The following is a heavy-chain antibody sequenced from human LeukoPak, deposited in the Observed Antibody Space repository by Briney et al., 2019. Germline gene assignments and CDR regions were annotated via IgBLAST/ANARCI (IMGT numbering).Heavy chain of an antibody. J-gene: IGHJ3*02. CDR3: ARVYSSSWYFAFDI. D-gene: IGHD6-13*01. Sequence: GASVKVSRKASGYTFTSYGISWVRQAPGQGLEWMGWISAYNGNTNYAQKLQGRVTMTTDTSTSTAYMELRSLRSDDTAVYYCARVYSSSWYFAFDIWGQGTMVTVSS. CDR1: GYTFTSYG. CDR2: ISAYNGNT. V-gene: IGHV1-18*04.